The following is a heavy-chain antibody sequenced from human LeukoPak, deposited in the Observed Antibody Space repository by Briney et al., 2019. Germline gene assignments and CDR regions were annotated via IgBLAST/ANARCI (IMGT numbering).Heavy chain of an antibody. J-gene: IGHJ4*02. CDR2: ISGSGGGT. CDR1: GFTFSSYA. CDR3: AKGWINYFDY. V-gene: IGHV3-23*01. Sequence: GGSLRLSCAASGFTFSSYAMSWVRQAPGKGLEWASGISGSGGGTHYADSVKGRFTISRDNSKNTLDLQMNSLRAEDTAVYYCAKGWINYFDYWAQGTLVTVSS. D-gene: IGHD2-2*03.